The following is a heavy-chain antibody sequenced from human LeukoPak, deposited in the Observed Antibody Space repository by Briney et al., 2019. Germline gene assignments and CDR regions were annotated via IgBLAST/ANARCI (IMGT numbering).Heavy chain of an antibody. CDR2: ISGSGGST. D-gene: IGHD6-13*01. V-gene: IGHV3-23*01. CDR3: AKRPGIAAAGTALDY. CDR1: GGSISSSN. Sequence: PSGTLSLTCAVPGGSISSSNWWNWVRQAPGKGLEWVSAISGSGGSTYYADSVKGRFTISRDNSKNTLYLQMNSLRAEDTAVYYCAKRPGIAAAGTALDYWGQGTLVTVSS. J-gene: IGHJ4*02.